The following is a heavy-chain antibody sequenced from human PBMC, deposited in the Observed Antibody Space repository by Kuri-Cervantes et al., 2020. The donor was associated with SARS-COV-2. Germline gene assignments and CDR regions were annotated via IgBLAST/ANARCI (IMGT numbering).Heavy chain of an antibody. J-gene: IGHJ6*03. D-gene: IGHD2-2*01. CDR2: IIPIFGTA. CDR1: GGTFSSYA. Sequence: SVKVSCKASGGTFSSYAISWVRQAPGQGLEWMGRIIPIFGTANYAQKFQGRVTITADESTSTAYMELSSLRSADTAVYYCARALFAPSTSYKTYYYYYMDVWGKGTTVTVSS. V-gene: IGHV1-69*13. CDR3: ARALFAPSTSYKTYYYYYMDV.